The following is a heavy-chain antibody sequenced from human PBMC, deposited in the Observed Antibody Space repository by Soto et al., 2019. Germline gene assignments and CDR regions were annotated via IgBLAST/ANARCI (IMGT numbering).Heavy chain of an antibody. D-gene: IGHD2-8*02. Sequence: PVGSLRLSCASSVFICSSYDMSCVRQAPGKGLEWVSTILVGGSTHYPDSVKGRFTISRDNSKNTVFLQMNSLTAGDTAVYYCAKATATGGGAFDICGQGTMVTVSS. V-gene: IGHV3-23*01. J-gene: IGHJ3*02. CDR3: AKATATGGGAFDI. CDR2: ILVGGST. CDR1: VFICSSYD.